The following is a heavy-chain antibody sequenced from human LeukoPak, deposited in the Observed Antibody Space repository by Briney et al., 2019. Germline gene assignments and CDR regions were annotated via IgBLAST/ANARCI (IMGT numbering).Heavy chain of an antibody. CDR2: INHSGST. J-gene: IGHJ4*02. CDR1: GGSFSGYY. CDR3: ARGKWLRSSFDY. D-gene: IGHD5-12*01. V-gene: IGHV4-34*01. Sequence: SETLSLTCAVYGGSFSGYYWSWIRQTPGKGLEWIGEINHSGSTNYNPSLKSRVTISVDTSKNQFSLKLSPVTAADTAVYYCARGKWLRSSFDYWGQGTLVTVSS.